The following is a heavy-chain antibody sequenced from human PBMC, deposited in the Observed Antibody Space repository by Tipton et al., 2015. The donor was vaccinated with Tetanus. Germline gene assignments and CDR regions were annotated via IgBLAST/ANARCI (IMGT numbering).Heavy chain of an antibody. Sequence: TLSLTCTVSGGSISPYYWSWTRQPPGKGLEWIGYIYYSGRTNYNPSLKSRVTISVDTSKNQFSLKLSSVTAADTAVYYCARGQLLSRDWFDPWGQGTLVTVSS. CDR1: GGSISPYY. CDR2: IYYSGRT. J-gene: IGHJ5*02. CDR3: ARGQLLSRDWFDP. V-gene: IGHV4-59*01. D-gene: IGHD2-2*01.